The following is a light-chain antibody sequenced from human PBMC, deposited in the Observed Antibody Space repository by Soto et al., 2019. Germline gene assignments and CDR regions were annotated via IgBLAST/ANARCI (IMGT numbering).Light chain of an antibody. V-gene: IGKV3-11*01. CDR1: QIVSSY. CDR2: DAS. CDR3: QHRSNLPPLT. J-gene: IGKJ4*01. Sequence: EIVLTQSPATLSLSPRERSTLSCRASQIVSSYLAWYPQKPGQAPRLLIYDASNRATGTPARFSGSGSVSDFSLTISSLEPEDFAVYCCQHRSNLPPLTFGGGTKVEIK.